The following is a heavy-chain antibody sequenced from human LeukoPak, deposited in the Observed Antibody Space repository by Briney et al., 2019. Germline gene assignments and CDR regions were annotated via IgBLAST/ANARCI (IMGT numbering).Heavy chain of an antibody. CDR1: GFTFDTYT. D-gene: IGHD6-6*01. Sequence: GGSLRLSCTASGFTFDTYTMNWVRQAPGKGLEWVSSISMSGSFIYYADSLEARFTISRDNAKNSLFLQMDSPRAEDTAVYFCARDRGKDYSISSWRYFDLWGQGTLVTVSS. CDR3: ARDRGKDYSISSWRYFDL. CDR2: ISMSGSFI. J-gene: IGHJ4*02. V-gene: IGHV3-21*01.